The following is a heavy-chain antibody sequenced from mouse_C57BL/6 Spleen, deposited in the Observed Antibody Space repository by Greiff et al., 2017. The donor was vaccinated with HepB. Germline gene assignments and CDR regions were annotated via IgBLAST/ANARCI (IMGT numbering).Heavy chain of an antibody. V-gene: IGHV1-82*01. CDR1: GYAFSSSW. D-gene: IGHD1-1*01. J-gene: IGHJ2*01. CDR2: IYPGDGDT. CDR3: ARFPITTVVPFDY. Sequence: QVQLQQSGPELVKPGASVKISCKASGYAFSSSWMNWVKQRPGKGLEWIGRIYPGDGDTNYNGKFKGKATLTADKSSSTAYMQLSSLTSEDSAVYFCARFPITTVVPFDYWGQGTTLTVSS.